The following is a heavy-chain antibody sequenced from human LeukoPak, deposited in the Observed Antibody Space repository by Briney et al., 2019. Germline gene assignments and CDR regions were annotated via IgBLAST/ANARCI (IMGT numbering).Heavy chain of an antibody. J-gene: IGHJ6*02. D-gene: IGHD3-22*01. V-gene: IGHV3-7*01. Sequence: GGSLRLSCAASGFTFSSYWMSWVRQAPGKGLEWVANIKQDGSEKYYVDSVKGRFTISRDNAENSLYLKMNSLRDEDTAVYYGARGGGYYDYYYYYGMDVWGQGTTVTVS. CDR2: IKQDGSEK. CDR1: GFTFSSYW. CDR3: ARGGGYYDYYYYYGMDV.